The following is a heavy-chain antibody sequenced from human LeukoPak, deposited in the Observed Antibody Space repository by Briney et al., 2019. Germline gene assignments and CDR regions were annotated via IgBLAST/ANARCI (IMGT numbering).Heavy chain of an antibody. J-gene: IGHJ6*03. Sequence: SVKVSCKASGGTFSSYAISWVRQAPGQGLEWMGRIIPIFGTANYAQKFQGRVTITTDESTSTAYMELSSLRSEDTAVYYCARDRRSRYYGSGGKTYYMDVWGKGTTVTVSS. V-gene: IGHV1-69*05. CDR1: GGTFSSYA. CDR3: ARDRRSRYYGSGGKTYYMDV. CDR2: IIPIFGTA. D-gene: IGHD3-10*01.